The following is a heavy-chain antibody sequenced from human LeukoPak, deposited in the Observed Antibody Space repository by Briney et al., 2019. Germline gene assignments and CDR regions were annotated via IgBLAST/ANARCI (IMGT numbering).Heavy chain of an antibody. CDR1: GFTFSDNW. Sequence: GGSLRLSCAVSGFTFSDNWMSWVRQAPGQGLEWVANIKQDGSEKAYVDSVTGRFTISTDNAKNSLYLQTNSLRAEDTAVYYCASSYGSALDIWGQGTMVSVSS. CDR2: IKQDGSEK. CDR3: ASSYGSALDI. J-gene: IGHJ3*02. D-gene: IGHD3-16*01. V-gene: IGHV3-7*01.